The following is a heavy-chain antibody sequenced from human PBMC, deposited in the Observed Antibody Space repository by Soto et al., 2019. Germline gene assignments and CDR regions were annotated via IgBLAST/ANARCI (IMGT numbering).Heavy chain of an antibody. D-gene: IGHD2-2*02. CDR1: GFTFSDYY. CDR2: ISGRNTFT. J-gene: IGHJ6*02. Sequence: GGSLRLSCAASGFTFSDYYMSWSRQAPGKGLEWISYISGRNTFTQYADSVKGRFTISRDNAKNSLYLQLNSLTAEDTAVYYCARDGGVIIPGAIGGGYGLDVWGQGTTVTVSS. V-gene: IGHV3-11*06. CDR3: ARDGGVIIPGAIGGGYGLDV.